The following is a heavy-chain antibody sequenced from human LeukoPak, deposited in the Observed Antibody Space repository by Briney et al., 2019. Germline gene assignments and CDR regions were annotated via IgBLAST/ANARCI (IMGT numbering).Heavy chain of an antibody. V-gene: IGHV3-30*04. D-gene: IGHD1-26*01. Sequence: GGSLRLSCAASGFTFSSYAMHWVRQAPGKGLEWVAVISYDGSNKYYAGSVKGRFTISRDNSKNTLYLQMNSLRAEDTAVYYCAKDRGASTGFDYWGQGTLVTVSS. CDR1: GFTFSSYA. CDR3: AKDRGASTGFDY. J-gene: IGHJ4*02. CDR2: ISYDGSNK.